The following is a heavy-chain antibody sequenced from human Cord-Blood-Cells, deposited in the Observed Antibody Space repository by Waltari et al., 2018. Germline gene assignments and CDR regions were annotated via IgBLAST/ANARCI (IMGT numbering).Heavy chain of an antibody. Sequence: QVQLQESGPGLVKPSQTLSLTCTVSGGSISSGDYYWSWIRQPPGKGLEWIGYIYYSGSTYYNPSFKSQVTRSVDTAKNQFSLKLSSVTAADTAVYYCARDADYGSGSYWFDPWGQGTLVTVSS. V-gene: IGHV4-30-4*01. CDR3: ARDADYGSGSYWFDP. D-gene: IGHD3-10*01. CDR1: GGSISSGDYY. J-gene: IGHJ5*02. CDR2: IYYSGST.